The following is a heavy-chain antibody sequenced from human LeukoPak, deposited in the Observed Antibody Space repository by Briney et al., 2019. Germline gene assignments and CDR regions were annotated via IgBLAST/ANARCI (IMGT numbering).Heavy chain of an antibody. CDR2: IIPIFGTA. D-gene: IGHD3-22*01. Sequence: ASVKVSCKASGGTFSSYAISWVRQAPGQGLEWMGGIIPIFGTANYAQKFQGRVTITADESTSTAYMELSSLRSEDTAVYYCARGGVHFTYNYDISGPRGAFDIWGQGTMVTVSS. V-gene: IGHV1-69*13. CDR3: ARGGVHFTYNYDISGPRGAFDI. J-gene: IGHJ3*02. CDR1: GGTFSSYA.